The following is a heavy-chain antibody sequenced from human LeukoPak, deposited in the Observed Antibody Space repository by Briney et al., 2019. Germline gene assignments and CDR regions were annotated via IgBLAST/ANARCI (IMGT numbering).Heavy chain of an antibody. CDR1: GFTFDDYA. D-gene: IGHD6-13*01. CDR2: ISWNSGSI. V-gene: IGHV3-9*01. J-gene: IGHJ4*02. Sequence: GGSLRLSCAASGFTFDDYAMPWVRQAPGKGLEWVSGISWNSGSIGYADFVKGRFTISRDNAKNSLYLQMNSLRAEDTALYYCAKDIGYSSSPGYYFDYWGQGTLVTVSS. CDR3: AKDIGYSSSPGYYFDY.